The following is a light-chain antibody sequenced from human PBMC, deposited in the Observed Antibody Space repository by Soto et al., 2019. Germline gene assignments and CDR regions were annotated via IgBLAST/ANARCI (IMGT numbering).Light chain of an antibody. V-gene: IGKV3-20*01. CDR2: ATS. J-gene: IGKJ1*01. CDR3: QQYDSSPRT. CDR1: QSVGTNY. Sequence: EIVLTQSPGTPSLSPGERATLSCRASQSVGTNYLAWFQQKPGQAPRLLIYATSTRATGIPDRFSGSGSGTDFTLTITRLEPEDFAVYYCQQYDSSPRTFGQGTKV.